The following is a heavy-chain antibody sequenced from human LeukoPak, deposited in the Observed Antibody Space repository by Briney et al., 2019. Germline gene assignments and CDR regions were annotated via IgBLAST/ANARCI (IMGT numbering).Heavy chain of an antibody. CDR1: GFTFNRYG. Sequence: PGGSLRLSCAASGFTFNRYGMHWVRQAPGKGLEWVAFIRYDGSNQYYADSVKGRFTISRDNSKNTLYLQMNSLRAEDTAVYYCAREQDYYGSGSSFDYWGQGTLVTVSS. J-gene: IGHJ4*02. CDR3: AREQDYYGSGSSFDY. D-gene: IGHD3-10*01. CDR2: IRYDGSNQ. V-gene: IGHV3-30*02.